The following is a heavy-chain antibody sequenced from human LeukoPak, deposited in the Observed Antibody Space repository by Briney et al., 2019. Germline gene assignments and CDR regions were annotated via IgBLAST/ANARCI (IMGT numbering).Heavy chain of an antibody. V-gene: IGHV3-23*01. CDR1: GFTFSSYA. Sequence: GGSLRLSCAASGFTFSSYALSWVRQAPGKGLEWVSAISGSGGSTYYADSVKGRFTISRDNSKNTLYLQMNSLRAEDTAVYYCARKGPKFDAFDIWGQGTMVTVSS. J-gene: IGHJ3*02. D-gene: IGHD1-14*01. CDR3: ARKGPKFDAFDI. CDR2: ISGSGGST.